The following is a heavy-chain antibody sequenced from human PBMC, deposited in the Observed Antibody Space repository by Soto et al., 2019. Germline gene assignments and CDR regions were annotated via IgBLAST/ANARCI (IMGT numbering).Heavy chain of an antibody. CDR2: INPATGAA. D-gene: IGHD3-3*01. Sequence: VQSGAVVKKPGASVTVSCSASGYPVTAYYMHWVRQAPGRGLEWMGGINPATGAAKNTQTFRGRVTMTRDTSTSTVFVELRGLTSEVTAVFYCARGGGVGVAGSAAFDMWGQGTLVTVSS. CDR3: ARGGGVGVAGSAAFDM. J-gene: IGHJ3*02. V-gene: IGHV1-2*02. CDR1: GYPVTAYY.